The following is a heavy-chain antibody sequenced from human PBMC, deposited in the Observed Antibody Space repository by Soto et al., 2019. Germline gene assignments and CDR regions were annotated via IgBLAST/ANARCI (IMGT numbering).Heavy chain of an antibody. Sequence: EVQLVESGGDLVQPGGSLRLSCAASGFTFSSYWMSWVRQAPGKGLEWVANIKQDGSEKYYMESVKGRFTMSRDNAKNSLYLQMNSLRAEDTAVYFCARDDDYVWGSYRYADYWGQGTLVTVSS. J-gene: IGHJ4*02. D-gene: IGHD3-16*02. CDR3: ARDDDYVWGSYRYADY. CDR1: GFTFSSYW. CDR2: IKQDGSEK. V-gene: IGHV3-7*01.